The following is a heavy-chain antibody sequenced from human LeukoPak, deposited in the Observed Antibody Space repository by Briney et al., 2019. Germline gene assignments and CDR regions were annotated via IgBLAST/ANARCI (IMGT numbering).Heavy chain of an antibody. CDR1: GYSISSGYY. V-gene: IGHV4-38-2*01. Sequence: PSETLSLTCAVPGYSISSGYYWGWIRQPPGKGLEWIGSIYHSGSTYYNPSLKSRVTISVDTSKNQFSLKLSSVTAADTAVYYCARRSTVTTYYFDYWGQGTLVTVSS. D-gene: IGHD4-11*01. CDR3: ARRSTVTTYYFDY. CDR2: IYHSGST. J-gene: IGHJ4*02.